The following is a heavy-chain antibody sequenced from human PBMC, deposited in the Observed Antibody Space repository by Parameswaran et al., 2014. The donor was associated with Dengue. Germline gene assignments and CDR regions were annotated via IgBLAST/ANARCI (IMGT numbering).Heavy chain of an antibody. CDR2: MNPNSGNT. Sequence: WVRQAPGQGLEWMGWMNPNSGNTGYAQKFQGRVTMTRNTSISTAYMELSSLRSEDTAVYYCARGLGSGDNYYYGMDVWAKGPRSPSP. D-gene: IGHD3-10*01. CDR3: ARGLGSGDNYYYGMDV. J-gene: IGHJ6*02. V-gene: IGHV1-8*01.